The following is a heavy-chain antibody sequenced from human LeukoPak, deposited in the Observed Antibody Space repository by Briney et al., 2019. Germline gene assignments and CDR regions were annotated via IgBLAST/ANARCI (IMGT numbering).Heavy chain of an antibody. V-gene: IGHV4-4*07. CDR2: IYTSGST. Sequence: SETLSLTCTVSGGSISSYYWSWIRQPAGKGLEWIGRIYTSGSTNYNPSLKSRVTMSVDTSKNQFSLKLGSVTAADTAVYYCAGQNYYYYYMDVWGKGTTVTVSS. J-gene: IGHJ6*03. CDR3: AGQNYYYYYMDV. CDR1: GGSISSYY.